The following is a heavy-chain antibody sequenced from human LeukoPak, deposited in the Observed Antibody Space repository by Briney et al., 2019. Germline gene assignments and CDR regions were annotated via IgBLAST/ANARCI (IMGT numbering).Heavy chain of an antibody. CDR2: INHSGST. D-gene: IGHD3-16*01. V-gene: IGHV4-34*01. J-gene: IGHJ5*02. CDR1: GGPFSGYY. Sequence: SETLSLTCAVYGGPFSGYYWSWIRQPPGKGLEWIGEINHSGSTNYNPSLKSRVTISVDTSKNQFSLKLSSVTAADTAVYYCARVGDDSGPNWFDPWGQGTLVTVSS. CDR3: ARVGDDSGPNWFDP.